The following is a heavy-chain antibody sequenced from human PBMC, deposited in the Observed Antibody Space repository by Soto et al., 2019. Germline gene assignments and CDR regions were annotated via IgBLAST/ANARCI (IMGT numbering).Heavy chain of an antibody. CDR3: ARLEGLATISYYFDF. J-gene: IGHJ4*02. CDR1: GGSISSSNW. CDR2: IYYSGST. D-gene: IGHD3-9*01. V-gene: IGHV4-4*02. Sequence: PSETLSLTCAVSGGSISSSNWWSWVRQPPGKGLEWIGGIYYSGSTNYNPSLKTRVTISLDKSRSQFSLKLNSVTAADSAVYFCARLEGLATISYYFDFWGPGALVTVSS.